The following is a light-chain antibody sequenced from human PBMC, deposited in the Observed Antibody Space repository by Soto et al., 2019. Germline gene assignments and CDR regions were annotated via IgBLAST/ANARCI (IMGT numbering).Light chain of an antibody. Sequence: DVVLTQSPLSLPVTLGQPASISCRSSQSLVYSDGNTYLNWFQQRPGQSPRRLIYQVSNRDSGGPDRFSGSGSGTDFTLKISRVEAADVGVYFCMQGSHWPPTFGQGTKVEIK. V-gene: IGKV2-30*01. CDR2: QVS. J-gene: IGKJ1*01. CDR1: QSLVYSDGNTY. CDR3: MQGSHWPPT.